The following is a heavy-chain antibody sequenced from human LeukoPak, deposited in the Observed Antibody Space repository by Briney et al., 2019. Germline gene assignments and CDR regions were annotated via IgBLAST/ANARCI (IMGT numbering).Heavy chain of an antibody. CDR1: GGSISSYY. D-gene: IGHD3-10*01. J-gene: IGHJ6*02. CDR2: IYYSGST. V-gene: IGHV4-59*01. CDR3: ARGAYYYSSAIGRCGMDV. Sequence: PSETLSLTCTVSGGSISSYYWSWIRQPPGKGLEWIGYIYYSGSTNYNPSLKSRVTISVDTSKNQFSLKLSSVTAADTAVYYCARGAYYYSSAIGRCGMDVWGQGTTVTVSS.